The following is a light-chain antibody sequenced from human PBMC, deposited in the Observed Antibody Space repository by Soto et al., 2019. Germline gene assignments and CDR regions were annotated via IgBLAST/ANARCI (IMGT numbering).Light chain of an antibody. CDR2: DDS. CDR3: QVWDSSSDHRYV. J-gene: IGLJ1*01. CDR1: NIRSKS. Sequence: SYELTQPPSVSVAPGQTARITCGGNNIRSKSGHWYQQKPGQAPVLVVYDDSDRPSGIPERFSGSNSGNTATLTISRVEAGDEADYYCQVWDSSSDHRYVFGTGTKVTV. V-gene: IGLV3-21*02.